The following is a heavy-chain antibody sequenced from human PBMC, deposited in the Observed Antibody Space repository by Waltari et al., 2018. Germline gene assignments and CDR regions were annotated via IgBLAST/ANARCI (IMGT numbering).Heavy chain of an antibody. CDR1: GFTVSSNY. J-gene: IGHJ6*02. V-gene: IGHV3-53*01. Sequence: EVQLVESGGGLIQPGGSLRLSCAASGFTVSSNYMSWVRQAPGKGLEWVSVIYSGGSTYYADSVKGRFTISRDNSKNTLYLQMNSLRAEDTAVYYCARVTSYSSSSGYYYYGMDVWGQGTTVTVSS. CDR3: ARVTSYSSSSGYYYYGMDV. CDR2: IYSGGST. D-gene: IGHD6-6*01.